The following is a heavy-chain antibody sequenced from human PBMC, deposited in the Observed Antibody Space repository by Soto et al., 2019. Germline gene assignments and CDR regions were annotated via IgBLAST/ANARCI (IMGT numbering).Heavy chain of an antibody. CDR3: ARGRIQLWYPFDY. V-gene: IGHV4-59*01. Sequence: PSVTLSLTCSPNGHSIHSSYWSWIRQPPWKGLEWIGYIYYSGSTNYNPSLKSRVTISVDTSKNQFSLKLSSVTAADTAVYYCARGRIQLWYPFDYWGQGTLVTVS. D-gene: IGHD5-18*01. CDR1: GHSIHSSY. CDR2: IYYSGST. J-gene: IGHJ4*02.